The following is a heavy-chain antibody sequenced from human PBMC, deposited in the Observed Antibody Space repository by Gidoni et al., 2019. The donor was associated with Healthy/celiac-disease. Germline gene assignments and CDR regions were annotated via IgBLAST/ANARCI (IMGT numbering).Heavy chain of an antibody. Sequence: EVQLVESGGGLVQPGGSLRLSCSASGFTFSSYAMHWVRQAPGKGLEYVSAISSNGGSTYYAGSVKGRFTISRDNSKNTLYLQMSSLRAEDTAVYYCVKDGGWELLPYYFDYWGQGTLVTVSS. J-gene: IGHJ4*02. CDR2: ISSNGGST. CDR1: GFTFSSYA. D-gene: IGHD1-26*01. V-gene: IGHV3-64D*06. CDR3: VKDGGWELLPYYFDY.